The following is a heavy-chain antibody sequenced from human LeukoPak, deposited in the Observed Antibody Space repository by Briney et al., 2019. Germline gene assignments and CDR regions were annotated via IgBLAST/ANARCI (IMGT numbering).Heavy chain of an antibody. J-gene: IGHJ4*02. CDR2: ISSSGSTI. Sequence: RAGGXLRLSCXXSXXTFSNYEXKWVRQAPGQGLEWVSYISSSGSTIYYADFLNGRFTISRDNAKNSLWLQMNSLRAEDTAVYYCARDASLVGTTDFDCWGQGSLLTVSS. D-gene: IGHD1-26*01. CDR3: ARDASLVGTTDFDC. CDR1: XXTFSNYE. V-gene: IGHV3-48*03.